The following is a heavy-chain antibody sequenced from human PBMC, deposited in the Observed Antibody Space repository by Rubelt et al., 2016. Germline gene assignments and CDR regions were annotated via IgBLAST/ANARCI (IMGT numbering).Heavy chain of an antibody. J-gene: IGHJ4*02. CDR1: GYTFTGYY. V-gene: IGHV1-2*02. CDR3: ARFAIGGHSSGYLFDY. Sequence: QVQLVQSGAEVKKPGASVKVSCKASGYTFTGYYMHWVRQAPGQGLEWMGWINPNSGGTNYAQKFQVRVTRTRDTSISTAYMGLSRLRADDTAVYYCARFAIGGHSSGYLFDYWGQGTLVTVSS. D-gene: IGHD3-22*01. CDR2: INPNSGGT.